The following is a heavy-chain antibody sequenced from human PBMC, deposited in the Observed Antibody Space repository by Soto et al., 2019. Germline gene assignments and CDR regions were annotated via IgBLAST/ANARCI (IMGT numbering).Heavy chain of an antibody. Sequence: VASVKVSCKASGYTFTSYYMHWVRQAPGQGLELMGIINPSGGSTSYAQKFQGRVTMTRDTSTSTVYMELSSLRSEDTAVYYCARDGTHILEWLLRNRYNWFDPWGQGTLVTVYS. J-gene: IGHJ5*02. CDR1: GYTFTSYY. CDR2: INPSGGST. V-gene: IGHV1-46*01. CDR3: ARDGTHILEWLLRNRYNWFDP. D-gene: IGHD3-3*01.